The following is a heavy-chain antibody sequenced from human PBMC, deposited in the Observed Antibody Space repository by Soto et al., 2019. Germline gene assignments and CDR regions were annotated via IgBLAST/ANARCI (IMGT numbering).Heavy chain of an antibody. CDR2: ISYDGSNK. D-gene: IGHD3-3*01. CDR1: GFTFSSYA. Sequence: GGSLRLSCAASGFTFSSYAMHWVRQAPGKGLEWVAVISYDGSNKYYADSVKGRFTISRDNSKNTLYLQMNSLRAEDTAVYYCARATYYDFWSGYPQGFDYWGQGTLVTVSS. J-gene: IGHJ4*02. CDR3: ARATYYDFWSGYPQGFDY. V-gene: IGHV3-30-3*01.